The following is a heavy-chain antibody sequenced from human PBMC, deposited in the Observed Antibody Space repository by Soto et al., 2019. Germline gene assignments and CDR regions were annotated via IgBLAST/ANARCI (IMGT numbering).Heavy chain of an antibody. CDR3: ARGLSIPFWSGYYPKTLKNNWFDP. CDR1: GGSISSYY. J-gene: IGHJ5*02. Sequence: SETLSLTCTVSGGSISSYYWSWIRQPPWKGLEWIGYIYYSGSTNYNPSLKSRVTISVDTSKNQFSLKLSSVTAADTAVYYCARGLSIPFWSGYYPKTLKNNWFDPWGQGTLVTVSS. V-gene: IGHV4-59*01. CDR2: IYYSGST. D-gene: IGHD3-3*01.